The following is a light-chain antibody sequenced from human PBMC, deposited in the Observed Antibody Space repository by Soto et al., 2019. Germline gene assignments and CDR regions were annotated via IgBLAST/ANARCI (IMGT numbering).Light chain of an antibody. V-gene: IGKV3-20*01. CDR2: GAS. CDR1: QIVSSTY. CDR3: QQYDSSPRT. J-gene: IGKJ1*01. Sequence: EIVLTQSPGTLSLSPGERATLSCRASQIVSSTYLAWYQQKPGQAPRLLIYGASSRATGIQDRFRGSGSGTDFTLPISRREPEDFAVYDCQQYDSSPRTFGQGPKVEIK.